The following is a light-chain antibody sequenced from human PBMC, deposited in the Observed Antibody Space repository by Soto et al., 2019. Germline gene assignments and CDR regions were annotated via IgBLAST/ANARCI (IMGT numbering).Light chain of an antibody. CDR1: QSSSNHS. V-gene: IGKV3-20*01. CDR2: GAA. Sequence: EVGLTLSPCTVSLSPGERATLSCRASQSSSNHSLAWYQPPPGQPPSLLIYGAATRATGLPDRFSGSGSGTDFTLTISRLEPEDFAVYYCQNSGASPQTSGQGAKV. CDR3: QNSGASPQT. J-gene: IGKJ1*01.